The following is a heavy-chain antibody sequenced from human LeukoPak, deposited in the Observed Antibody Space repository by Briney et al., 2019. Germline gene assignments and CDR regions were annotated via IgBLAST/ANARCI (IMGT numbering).Heavy chain of an antibody. CDR1: GGSFSGYY. CDR3: ARGLGRARPRFDY. J-gene: IGHJ4*02. Sequence: SGPLSLTCAVSGGSFSGYYWSWIRQPPGKGLEWIGEINHSGSTKYKPSLQRRVTISLDTSKNKVSLKLSSVTAADTAVYYCARGLGRARPRFDYWGQGTLVTVSS. D-gene: IGHD6-6*01. CDR2: INHSGST. V-gene: IGHV4-34*01.